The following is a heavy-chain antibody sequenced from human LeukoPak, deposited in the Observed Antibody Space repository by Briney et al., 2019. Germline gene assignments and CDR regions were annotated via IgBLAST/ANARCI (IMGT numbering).Heavy chain of an antibody. V-gene: IGHV3-23*01. Sequence: GGSLRLSCAASGFNFSSYAMSWVRQARGKGLEWVSVVSGSAGTTYYADSVKGRFTISRDNSKNTLYLQMNSLRAEDTALYYCARAPLVRYFDSWGQGTLVTVSS. CDR3: ARAPLVRYFDS. D-gene: IGHD2-2*01. J-gene: IGHJ4*02. CDR2: VSGSAGTT. CDR1: GFNFSSYA.